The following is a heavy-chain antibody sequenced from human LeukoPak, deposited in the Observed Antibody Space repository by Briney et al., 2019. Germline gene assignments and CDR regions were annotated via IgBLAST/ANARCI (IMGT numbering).Heavy chain of an antibody. CDR3: ATTTYDFDTNGHYFLDY. CDR1: GVSTGSYY. Sequence: SETMSLTCTFSGVSTGSYYCTWIRQPAGKGLEWIGRLYTSGSTNYNPSPNSRVTMSLDTSQNQFSLKLSSVTAADTAVYYCATTTYDFDTNGHYFLDYWGRGTLVTVSS. J-gene: IGHJ4*02. V-gene: IGHV4-4*07. CDR2: LYTSGST. D-gene: IGHD3-22*01.